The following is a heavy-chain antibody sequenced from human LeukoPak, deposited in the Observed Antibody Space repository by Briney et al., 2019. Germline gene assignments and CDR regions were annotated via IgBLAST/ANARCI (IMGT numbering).Heavy chain of an antibody. CDR3: AADIPGWNPMGFDS. D-gene: IGHD1-1*01. CDR2: IQAKSYGETT. V-gene: IGHV3-15*01. CDR1: GGSISSYY. Sequence: ETLSLTCTVSGGSISSYYWSWIRQPPGKGLEWVGRIQAKSYGETTDYAAPVKGRFTISRDGSRNTVYLQLDSLKTEDTAVYYCAADIPGWNPMGFDSWGQGTLVAVSS. J-gene: IGHJ4*02.